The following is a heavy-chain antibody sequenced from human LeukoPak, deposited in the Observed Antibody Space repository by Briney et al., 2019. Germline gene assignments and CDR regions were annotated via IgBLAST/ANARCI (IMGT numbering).Heavy chain of an antibody. Sequence: SETLSLTCTVSGGSISSNYWSWIRQPPGKGLEWIGYIYYSGSASYSPSLKSRVTISLDTSKNQFSLKLTSVTAVDTAVYYCARYVSGSPGAFDIWGQGTMVTVSS. V-gene: IGHV4-59*08. CDR2: IYYSGSA. D-gene: IGHD3-10*01. CDR3: ARYVSGSPGAFDI. CDR1: GGSISSNY. J-gene: IGHJ3*02.